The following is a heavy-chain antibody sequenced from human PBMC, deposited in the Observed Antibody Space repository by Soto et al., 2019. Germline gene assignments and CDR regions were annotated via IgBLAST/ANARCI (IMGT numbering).Heavy chain of an antibody. CDR2: INSEGSTT. D-gene: IGHD6-13*01. J-gene: IGHJ4*02. V-gene: IGHV3-74*01. CDR3: ASGLEEYSSRWYDY. Sequence: XXFLRHSCVASGFTFHSFWMHWVIQAPGKGLVWVSRINSEGSTTDYADSVKGRFTISRNNAKNTLYLQMNSLNPEDTALYYCASGLEEYSSRWYDYWGQGSPVTVSS. CDR1: GFTFHSFW.